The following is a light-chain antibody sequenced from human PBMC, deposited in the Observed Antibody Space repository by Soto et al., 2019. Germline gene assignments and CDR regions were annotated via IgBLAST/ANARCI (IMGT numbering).Light chain of an antibody. V-gene: IGKV1-5*01. CDR3: QQYNSYSPWM. Sequence: DIQMTQSPSTLSASVGDRVTITCRASQSISSWLAWYQQKPGKAPKLLIYDASSLESGVPSRFSGSGSGTEFTLTISSLQPDDFATYYCQQYNSYSPWMFGQGTKLDIK. CDR1: QSISSW. J-gene: IGKJ1*01. CDR2: DAS.